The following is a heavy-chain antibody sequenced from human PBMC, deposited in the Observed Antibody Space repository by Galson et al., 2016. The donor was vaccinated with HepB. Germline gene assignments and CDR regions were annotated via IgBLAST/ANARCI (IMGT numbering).Heavy chain of an antibody. V-gene: IGHV3-9*01. CDR1: GFSFEDHG. Sequence: SLRLSCAASGFSFEDHGMHWVRQAPGKGLEWVSAINWNSSSLDYADSVRGRFTISRDNAKNSLYLQMNSLKLEDAAVYYCTKEHAGSWGWYFDYWGRGTLVTVSS. J-gene: IGHJ4*02. CDR2: INWNSSSL. CDR3: TKEHAGSWGWYFDY. D-gene: IGHD1-26*01.